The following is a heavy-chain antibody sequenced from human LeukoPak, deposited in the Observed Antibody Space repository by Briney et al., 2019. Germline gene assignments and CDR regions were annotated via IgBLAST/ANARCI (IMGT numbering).Heavy chain of an antibody. CDR2: ISGSGYYS. CDR1: GFTFSSYA. D-gene: IGHD1-26*01. J-gene: IGHJ4*02. V-gene: IGHV3-23*01. CDR3: AKGGPTGSNYFDF. Sequence: GGSLRLSCAASGFTFSSYAMSWVRQAPGKGLEWVSVISGSGYYSYYADSVKGRFTVSRDNSKTTLHLQMNSLRADDTAVYYCAKGGPTGSNYFDFWGQGTLVTVSS.